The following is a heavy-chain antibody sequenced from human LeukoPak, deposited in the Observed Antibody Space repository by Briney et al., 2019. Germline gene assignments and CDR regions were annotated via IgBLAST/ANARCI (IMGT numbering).Heavy chain of an antibody. CDR1: GYTFTSYD. CDR3: ARGPVVPAAAQWFDP. CDR2: MNPNSGNT. Sequence: ASVNVSCKASGYTFTSYDINWVRQATGQGLEWMGWMNPNSGNTGYAQKFQGRVTITRNTSISTAYMELSSLRSEDTAVYYCARGPVVPAAAQWFDPWGQGTLVTVSS. V-gene: IGHV1-8*03. J-gene: IGHJ5*02. D-gene: IGHD2-2*01.